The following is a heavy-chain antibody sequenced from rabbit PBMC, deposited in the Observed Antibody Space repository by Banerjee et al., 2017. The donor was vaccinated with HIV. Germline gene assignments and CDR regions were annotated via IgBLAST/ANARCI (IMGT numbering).Heavy chain of an antibody. CDR3: ARDPSVDDYGDSLYYGNL. CDR2: IYAGNSGAS. Sequence: QQLVESGGGLVKPGASLTLTCKASGFSFSSVYDMCWVRQAPGKGLEWIACIYAGNSGASYYASWAKGRFTISKTSSTTVTLQMTSLTAADTATYFCARDPSVDDYGDSLYYGNLWGPGTLVTVS. CDR1: GFSFSSVYD. J-gene: IGHJ4*01. D-gene: IGHD2-1*01. V-gene: IGHV1S40*01.